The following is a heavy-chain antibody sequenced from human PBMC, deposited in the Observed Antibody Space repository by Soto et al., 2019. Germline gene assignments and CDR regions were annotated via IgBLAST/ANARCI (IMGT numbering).Heavy chain of an antibody. J-gene: IGHJ6*02. CDR2: IYASGST. V-gene: IGHV4-4*07. CDR3: TRDVYGSTTSGYYYYAMDV. D-gene: IGHD2-2*01. Sequence: SETLSLTCTVSGGSISSYYWNWIRQPAGKGLECIGRIYASGSTNYNPSLKSRVTMSVDTSRDQFSLRLTSVTAADTAVYYCTRDVYGSTTSGYYYYAMDVWGQGTTVTVSS. CDR1: GGSISSYY.